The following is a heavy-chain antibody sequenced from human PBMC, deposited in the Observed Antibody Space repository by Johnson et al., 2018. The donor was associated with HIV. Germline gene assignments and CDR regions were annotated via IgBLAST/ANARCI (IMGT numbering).Heavy chain of an antibody. CDR2: ISYDGSNK. CDR3: AKELAVAGTVGAFDI. Sequence: VQLVESGGGLVQPGGSLRLSCAASGFTFSSYAMHWVRQAPGKGLEWVAVISYDGSNKYYADSVKGRFTISRDNSKTTLYLQMNSLRAEDTAVYYCAKELAVAGTVGAFDIWGQGTMVTVSS. V-gene: IGHV3-30*04. J-gene: IGHJ3*02. D-gene: IGHD6-19*01. CDR1: GFTFSSYA.